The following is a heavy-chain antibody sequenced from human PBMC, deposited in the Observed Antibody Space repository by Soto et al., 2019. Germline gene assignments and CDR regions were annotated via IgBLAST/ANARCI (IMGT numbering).Heavy chain of an antibody. CDR1: GYTFTSYG. CDR3: ARDRAGSYYDFWSGYYRMAGMDNWFDP. D-gene: IGHD3-3*01. Sequence: ASVKVSCKASGYTFTSYGISWVRQAPGQGLEWMGWISAYNGNTNYAQKLQGRVTMTTDTSTSTAYMELRSLRSDDTAVYYCARDRAGSYYDFWSGYYRMAGMDNWFDPWGQGTLVTVS. J-gene: IGHJ5*02. CDR2: ISAYNGNT. V-gene: IGHV1-18*04.